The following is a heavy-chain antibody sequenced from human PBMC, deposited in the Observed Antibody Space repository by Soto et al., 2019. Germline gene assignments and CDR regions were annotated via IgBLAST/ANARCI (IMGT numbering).Heavy chain of an antibody. Sequence: PSETLSLTCTVSGGSISSYYWSWIRQPPGKGLEWIGYIYYSGSTNYNPSLKSRVTISVDTSKNQFSLKLSSVTAADTAVYYCARVEDIVLVPAAMAGGYGMDVWGQGTTVTVS. CDR2: IYYSGST. J-gene: IGHJ6*02. D-gene: IGHD2-2*01. V-gene: IGHV4-59*01. CDR3: ARVEDIVLVPAAMAGGYGMDV. CDR1: GGSISSYY.